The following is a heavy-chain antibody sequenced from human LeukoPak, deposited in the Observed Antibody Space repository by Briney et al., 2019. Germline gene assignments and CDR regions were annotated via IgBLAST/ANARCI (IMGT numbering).Heavy chain of an antibody. D-gene: IGHD6-6*01. Sequence: GGSLRLSCAASGFTFSSYGMHWVRQAPGKGLEWVAVISYDGSNKYCADSVKGRFTISRDNSKNTLYLQMNSLRAEDTAVYYCAKDRSSSFDYWGQGTLVTVSS. J-gene: IGHJ4*02. CDR3: AKDRSSSFDY. CDR1: GFTFSSYG. V-gene: IGHV3-30*18. CDR2: ISYDGSNK.